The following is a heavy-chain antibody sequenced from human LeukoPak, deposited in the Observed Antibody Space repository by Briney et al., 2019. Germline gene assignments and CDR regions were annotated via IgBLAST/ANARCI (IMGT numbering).Heavy chain of an antibody. CDR2: IYPGDSDT. J-gene: IGHJ5*02. Sequence: GESLRISCKGSGYSFPSYWIGWVRQMPGKGLEWMGVIYPGDSDTRYSPSFQGQVTISVDKSISTAYLQWSSLKASDTAMYYCARLGGIVVIPAAMPGVSWFDPWGQGTLVTVSS. V-gene: IGHV5-51*01. D-gene: IGHD2-2*01. CDR1: GYSFPSYW. CDR3: ARLGGIVVIPAAMPGVSWFDP.